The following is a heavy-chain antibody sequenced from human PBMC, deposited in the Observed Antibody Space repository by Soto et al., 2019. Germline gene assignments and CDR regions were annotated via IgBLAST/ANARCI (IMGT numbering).Heavy chain of an antibody. V-gene: IGHV4-39*01. J-gene: IGHJ5*02. CDR2: IYCSGST. CDR3: ARLDYDFWSGSPFSWFDP. Sequence: SETLSLTCTVSGGSISSSSYYWGWIRQPPGKGLEWIGSIYCSGSTYYNPSLKSRVTISVDTSKNQFSLKLSSVTAADTAVYYCARLDYDFWSGSPFSWFDPWGQGTLVTVSS. CDR1: GGSISSSSYY. D-gene: IGHD3-3*01.